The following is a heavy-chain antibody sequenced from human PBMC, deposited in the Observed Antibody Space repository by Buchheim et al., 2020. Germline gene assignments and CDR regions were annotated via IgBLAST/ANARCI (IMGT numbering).Heavy chain of an antibody. V-gene: IGHV4-31*03. D-gene: IGHD3-16*01. CDR3: ATYEEGRGGRGY. CDR2: INYDGST. Sequence: QMQLQESGPGLVQPSQTLPLTCTVSGGSISSRGYHWSWIRQHPGKGLEWIGYINYDGSTYYNPSLKSRITISIDTSKNQFSLKLSSVAAADTAVYYCATYEEGRGGRGYWGQGTL. J-gene: IGHJ4*02. CDR1: GGSISSRGYH.